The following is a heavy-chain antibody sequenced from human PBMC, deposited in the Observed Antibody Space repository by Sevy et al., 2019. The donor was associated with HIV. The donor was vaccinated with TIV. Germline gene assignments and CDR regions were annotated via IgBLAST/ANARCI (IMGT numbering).Heavy chain of an antibody. CDR2: INHSGST. Sequence: SETLSLTCAVYGGSFSGYYWSWIRQPPGKGLEWIGEINHSGSTNYNPSLKSRVTISVDTSKNQFALKLSSVTAADTAVYCCARWAARPEGWYFDLWGRGTLVTVSS. D-gene: IGHD6-6*01. CDR3: ARWAARPEGWYFDL. V-gene: IGHV4-34*01. CDR1: GGSFSGYY. J-gene: IGHJ2*01.